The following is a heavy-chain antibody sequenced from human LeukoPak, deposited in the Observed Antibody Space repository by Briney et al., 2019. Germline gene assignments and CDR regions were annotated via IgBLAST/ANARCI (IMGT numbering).Heavy chain of an antibody. CDR3: ARKSDGSGSYYGSLDY. Sequence: GESLKISCKGSGYSSTSYWIGWVRQMPGKGLEWMGIIYPGDSDTRYSPSFQGQVTISADKSISTAYLQWSSLKASDTAMYYCARKSDGSGSYYGSLDYWGQGTLVTVSS. CDR1: GYSSTSYW. J-gene: IGHJ4*02. D-gene: IGHD3-10*01. CDR2: IYPGDSDT. V-gene: IGHV5-51*01.